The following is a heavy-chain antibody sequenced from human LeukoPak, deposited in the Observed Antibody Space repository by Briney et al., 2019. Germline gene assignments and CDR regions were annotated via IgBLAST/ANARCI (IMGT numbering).Heavy chain of an antibody. J-gene: IGHJ5*02. CDR2: IYYSGST. CDR3: ARDRPSIAAAGTPFDP. Sequence: TSETLSLTCTVSGGSISSSSYYWGWIRQPPGKGLEWIGSIYYSGSTYYNPSLKSRVTISVDTSKNQFSLKLSSVTAADTAVYYCARDRPSIAAAGTPFDPWGQGTLVTVSS. V-gene: IGHV4-39*07. CDR1: GGSISSSSYY. D-gene: IGHD6-13*01.